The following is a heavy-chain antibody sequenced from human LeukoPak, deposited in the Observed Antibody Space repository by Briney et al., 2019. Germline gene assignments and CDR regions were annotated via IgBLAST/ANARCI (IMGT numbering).Heavy chain of an antibody. J-gene: IGHJ4*02. V-gene: IGHV3-30*04. CDR3: ARDVYSSGWYAPDN. D-gene: IGHD6-19*01. Sequence: GRSLRLSCAASGFTFSSYAMHWVRQAPGKGLEWVALISFDGRHKLYADSVKGRLTISRDNSKNTLYLQMESLTAEDTAVYYCARDVYSSGWYAPDNWGQGTLVTVSP. CDR1: GFTFSSYA. CDR2: ISFDGRHK.